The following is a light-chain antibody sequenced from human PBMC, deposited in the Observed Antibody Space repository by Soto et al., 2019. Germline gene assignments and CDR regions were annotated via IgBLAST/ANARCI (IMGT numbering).Light chain of an antibody. CDR2: DAS. V-gene: IGKV1-5*01. J-gene: IGKJ4*01. CDR3: QQYNSYSPRLT. CDR1: QSISSW. Sequence: DIQMTQSPSTLSASVGDRVTITCRASQSISSWLAWDQQKPGKAPKLLIYDASSLESGVPSRFSGSGSGTEFTLTISSLQPDDFATYYCQQYNSYSPRLTFGGGTKVEIK.